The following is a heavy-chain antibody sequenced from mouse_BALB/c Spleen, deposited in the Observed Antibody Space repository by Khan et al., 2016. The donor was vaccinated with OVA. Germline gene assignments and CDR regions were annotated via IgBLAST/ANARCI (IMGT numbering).Heavy chain of an antibody. J-gene: IGHJ4*01. Sequence: DLVKPGASVKLSCKASGYTFTSYWINWIKQRPGQGLEWIGRISPGSGTPYYNEMFKGKATLTVDISSNTAYIQLSSLSSEDSAVYYCAAESYYGSSHDAMDYWGQGTSVTVSS. CDR3: AAESYYGSSHDAMDY. CDR1: GYTFTSYW. D-gene: IGHD1-1*01. CDR2: ISPGSGTP. V-gene: IGHV1S41*01.